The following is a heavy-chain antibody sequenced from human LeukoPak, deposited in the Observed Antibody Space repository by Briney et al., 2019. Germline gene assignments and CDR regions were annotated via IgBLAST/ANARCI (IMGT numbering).Heavy chain of an antibody. V-gene: IGHV4-38-2*01. J-gene: IGHJ4*02. CDR1: GYSINNAHD. D-gene: IGHD1/OR15-1a*01. CDR2: ISQSAIA. CDR3: ARASVEHSIVAGDYFDY. Sequence: AETLSLTCAVSGYSINNAHDWAWIRQPPGKGLEWIGNISQSAIASYNPSLKSRVTISLETSNNHFSLDLRSVTAADTAVYFCARASVEHSIVAGDYFDYWGQGTLVTVSS.